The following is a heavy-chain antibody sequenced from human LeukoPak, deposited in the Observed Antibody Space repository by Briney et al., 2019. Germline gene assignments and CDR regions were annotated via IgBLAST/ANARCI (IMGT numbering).Heavy chain of an antibody. CDR1: GGSFSSYY. J-gene: IGHJ4*02. CDR2: IYYSGST. Sequence: SETLSLTCAVYGGSFSSYYWGWIRQPPGKGLEWIGSIYYSGSTYYNPSLKSRVTISVDTSKNQFSLKLSSVTAADTAVYYCARRRGSGSQAFDYWGQGTLVTVSS. D-gene: IGHD3-10*01. CDR3: ARRRGSGSQAFDY. V-gene: IGHV4-39*01.